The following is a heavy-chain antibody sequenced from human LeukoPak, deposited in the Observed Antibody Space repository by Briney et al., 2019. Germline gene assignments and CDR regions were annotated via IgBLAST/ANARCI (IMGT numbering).Heavy chain of an antibody. CDR1: GGTFSSYA. Sequence: GASVKVSCKASGGTFSSYAISWVRQAPGQGLEWMGGIIPIFGTANYAQKFQERVTITRDMSTSTAYMELSSLRSEDTAVYYCAADPATTVVTAGGYWGQGTLVTVSS. V-gene: IGHV1-69*05. D-gene: IGHD4-23*01. CDR2: IIPIFGTA. CDR3: AADPATTVVTAGGY. J-gene: IGHJ4*02.